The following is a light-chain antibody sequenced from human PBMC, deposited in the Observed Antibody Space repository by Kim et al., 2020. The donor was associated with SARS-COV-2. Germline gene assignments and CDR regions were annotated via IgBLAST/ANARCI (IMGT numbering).Light chain of an antibody. Sequence: QSALTQPASMSGSPGQSITISCTGASTDVGGYNLVSWYQQYPGKSPQTPDYEVTRRPSGVSNRFSASKSGNTASLTISGLQAEDEGDYFCSSYARSTLGIIFGGGTQLTVL. CDR3: SSYARSTLGII. CDR2: EVT. CDR1: STDVGGYNL. V-gene: IGLV2-23*02. J-gene: IGLJ2*01.